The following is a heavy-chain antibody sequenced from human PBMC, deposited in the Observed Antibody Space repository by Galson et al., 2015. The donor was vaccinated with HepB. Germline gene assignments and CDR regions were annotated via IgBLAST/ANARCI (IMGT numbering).Heavy chain of an antibody. V-gene: IGHV3-30-3*01. J-gene: IGHJ4*02. Sequence: SLRLSCAASGFTFSSYAMHWVRQAPGKGLEWVAVISYDGSNKYYADSVKGRFTISRDNSKNTLYLQMNSLRAEDTAVYCCAREVGATSASTFDYWGQGTLVTVSS. CDR3: AREVGATSASTFDY. CDR2: ISYDGSNK. D-gene: IGHD1-26*01. CDR1: GFTFSSYA.